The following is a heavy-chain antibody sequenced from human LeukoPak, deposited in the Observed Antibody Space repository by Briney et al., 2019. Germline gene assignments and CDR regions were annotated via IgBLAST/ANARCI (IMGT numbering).Heavy chain of an antibody. CDR3: ARDGQGYYYYYMDV. CDR1: GYIFTSYY. V-gene: IGHV1-46*01. J-gene: IGHJ6*03. Sequence: GASVTVSCTASGYIFTSYYMHWVRQAPGQGLEWMGIINPSGGSTSYAQKFQGRVTMTRDTSTSTVYMELSSLRSEDTAVYYCARDGQGYYYYYMDVWGKGTTVTVSS. CDR2: INPSGGST.